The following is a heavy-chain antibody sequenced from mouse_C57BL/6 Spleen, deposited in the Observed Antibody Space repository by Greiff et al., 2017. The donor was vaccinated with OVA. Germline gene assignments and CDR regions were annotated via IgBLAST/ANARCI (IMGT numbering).Heavy chain of an antibody. CDR2: IDPSDSYT. D-gene: IGHD2-4*01. V-gene: IGHV1-69*01. J-gene: IGHJ3*01. Sequence: QVQLKQSGAELVMPGASVKLSCKASGYTFTSYWMHWVKQRPGQGLEWIGEIDPSDSYTNYNQKFKGKSTLTVDKSSSTAYMQLSSLTSEDSAVYYCARCLYYDYGGWFAYWGQGTLVTVSA. CDR3: ARCLYYDYGGWFAY. CDR1: GYTFTSYW.